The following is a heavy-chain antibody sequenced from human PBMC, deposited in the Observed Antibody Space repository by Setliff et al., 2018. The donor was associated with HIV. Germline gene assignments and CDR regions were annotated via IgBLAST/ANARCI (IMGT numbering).Heavy chain of an antibody. CDR3: ARGFSRWYGAFDM. Sequence: ASVKVSCKASGYNFNSFGINWVRQAPGQGLEWMGWISTYNGRTDYVQKLQDRVTMTTDTYTSTAYMDLSSLISDDAAVYYCARGFSRWYGAFDMWGQGTVVTVSS. CDR1: GYNFNSFG. J-gene: IGHJ3*02. CDR2: ISTYNGRT. V-gene: IGHV1-18*01. D-gene: IGHD6-13*01.